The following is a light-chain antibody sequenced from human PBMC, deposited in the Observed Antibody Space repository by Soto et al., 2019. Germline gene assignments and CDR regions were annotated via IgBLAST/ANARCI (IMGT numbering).Light chain of an antibody. V-gene: IGLV2-23*01. CDR3: SSYAGSISLI. J-gene: IGLJ7*01. Sequence: QSALTQPASVSGSPGQSVTISCTGTSSDVGGYYLVSWYQHHPGKAPKLMIYEASKRPSGISDRFSGSKSGNTASLTISGLQAEDEADYYCSSYAGSISLIFGGGTQLTVL. CDR1: SSDVGGYYL. CDR2: EAS.